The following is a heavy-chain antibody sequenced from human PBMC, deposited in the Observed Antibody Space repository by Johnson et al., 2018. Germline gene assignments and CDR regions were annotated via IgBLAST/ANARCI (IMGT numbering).Heavy chain of an antibody. V-gene: IGHV3-33*03. J-gene: IGHJ1*01. CDR2: IGYDGSKK. D-gene: IGHD4-23*01. CDR1: GFPFSSHG. CDR3: TKGGITVYGGSVD. Sequence: QVQLLESGGGVVQPGRSLRLSCAASGFPFSSHGMHWVRQAPGTGLEWVASIGYDGSKKYYADSVMKGRVTISRDNAKTSLFLQMDSLRVEDTAVYYCTKGGITVYGGSVDWGQGTLVTVSS.